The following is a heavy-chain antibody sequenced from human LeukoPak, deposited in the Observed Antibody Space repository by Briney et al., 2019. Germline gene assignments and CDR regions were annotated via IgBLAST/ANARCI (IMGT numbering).Heavy chain of an antibody. D-gene: IGHD3-10*01. Sequence: SETLSLTCTVSGGSISSYYWSWIRQPPGKGLEWIGYIYYSGSTNYNPSLKSRVTISVETSKNQFSLKLRSVTAADTAVYYCARGMVRGVITPGYWGQGTLVTVSS. V-gene: IGHV4-59*12. CDR1: GGSISSYY. J-gene: IGHJ4*02. CDR2: IYYSGST. CDR3: ARGMVRGVITPGY.